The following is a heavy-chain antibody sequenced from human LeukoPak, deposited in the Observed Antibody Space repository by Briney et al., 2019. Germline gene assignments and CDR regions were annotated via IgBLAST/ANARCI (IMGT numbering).Heavy chain of an antibody. V-gene: IGHV3-23*01. CDR1: GFTFSSYA. CDR3: AKDLRYDFWSGPDY. D-gene: IGHD3-3*01. J-gene: IGHJ4*02. Sequence: GGSLRLSCAASGFTFSSYAMSWARQAPGKGLEWVSAISGSGGSAYYADSVKGRFTISRDNSKNTLYLQMNSLRAEDTAVYYCAKDLRYDFWSGPDYWGQGTLVTVSS. CDR2: ISGSGGSA.